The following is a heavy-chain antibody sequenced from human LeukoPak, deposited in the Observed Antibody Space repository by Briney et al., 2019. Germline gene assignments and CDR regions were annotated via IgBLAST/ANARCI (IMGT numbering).Heavy chain of an antibody. CDR2: IYYSGST. J-gene: IGHJ3*02. Sequence: PSETLSLTCTVSGGSLSSYYWSWIRQPPGKGLEWIGYIYYSGSTNYNPSLKSRVTISVDTSKNQFSLKLSSVTAADTAVYYCARGNGEVAGDAFDIWGQGTMVTVSS. D-gene: IGHD6-19*01. CDR3: ARGNGEVAGDAFDI. V-gene: IGHV4-59*01. CDR1: GGSLSSYY.